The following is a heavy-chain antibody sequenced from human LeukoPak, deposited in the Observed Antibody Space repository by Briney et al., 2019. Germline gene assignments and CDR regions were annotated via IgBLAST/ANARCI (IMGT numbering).Heavy chain of an antibody. J-gene: IGHJ4*02. CDR2: IKQDGSEK. CDR3: ARLYRYCSGGSCYSFDY. D-gene: IGHD2-15*01. CDR1: GFTFSSFS. V-gene: IGHV3-7*04. Sequence: GGSLRLSCEASGFTFSSFSMNWVRQAPGKGLEWVANIKQDGSEKYYVDSVKGRFTISRDNAKNSLYLQMNSLRAEDTAVYYCARLYRYCSGGSCYSFDYWGQGSLVTVSS.